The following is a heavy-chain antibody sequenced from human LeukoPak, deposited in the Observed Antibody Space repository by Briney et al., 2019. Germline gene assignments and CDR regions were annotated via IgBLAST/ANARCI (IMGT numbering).Heavy chain of an antibody. CDR3: ARGAYYSGSYRAYYFDY. J-gene: IGHJ4*02. D-gene: IGHD1-26*01. Sequence: PGGSLRLSCAASGFTFSSYAMHWVRQAPGKGLEWVAVISYDGSNKYYADSVKGRFTISRDNSKNTLYLQMNSLRAEDTAVYYCARGAYYSGSYRAYYFDYWGQGTLVTVSS. CDR1: GFTFSSYA. V-gene: IGHV3-30-3*01. CDR2: ISYDGSNK.